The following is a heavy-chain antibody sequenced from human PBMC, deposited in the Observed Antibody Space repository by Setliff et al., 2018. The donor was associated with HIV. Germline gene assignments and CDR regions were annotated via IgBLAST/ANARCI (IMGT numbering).Heavy chain of an antibody. Sequence: PSETLSLTCTVSGGSISSSSYYLGWIRQPPGKGLEWIGSIDYSGSTYYNPSLKSRVTISVDTSKSQFSLKLSSVTAADTAVYYCARDPGGGIDYYYYMDVWGKGTTVTVSS. CDR3: ARDPGGGIDYYYYMDV. CDR2: IDYSGST. J-gene: IGHJ6*03. CDR1: GGSISSSSYY. V-gene: IGHV4-39*07. D-gene: IGHD6-13*01.